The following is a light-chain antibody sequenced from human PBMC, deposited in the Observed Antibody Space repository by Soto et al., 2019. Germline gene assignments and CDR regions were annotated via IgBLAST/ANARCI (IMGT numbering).Light chain of an antibody. J-gene: IGKJ1*01. Sequence: EIVLKQSPATLSLSPGERPSLSCRDSQSIRRNLAWYQQKPGQAPRFIIYDAIHRETGIRGRFRGSGSGTEFTRTISSLEPEDFTVSYCPQRSDWPSTFGQGTKVDIK. CDR2: DAI. V-gene: IGKV3-11*01. CDR1: QSIRRN. CDR3: PQRSDWPST.